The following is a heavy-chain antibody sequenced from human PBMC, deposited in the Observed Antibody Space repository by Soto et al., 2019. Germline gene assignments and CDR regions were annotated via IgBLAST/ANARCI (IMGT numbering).Heavy chain of an antibody. CDR1: GGSISSSNW. D-gene: IGHD3-10*01. CDR3: ARDSRITMVRGVIRNYYYGMDV. J-gene: IGHJ6*02. Sequence: SETLSLTCAVSGGSISSSNWWSRVRQPPGKGLEWIGEIYHSGSTNYNPSLKSPVTISVDKSKNQFSLKLSSVTAADTAVYYCARDSRITMVRGVIRNYYYGMDVWGQGTTVTASS. V-gene: IGHV4-4*02. CDR2: IYHSGST.